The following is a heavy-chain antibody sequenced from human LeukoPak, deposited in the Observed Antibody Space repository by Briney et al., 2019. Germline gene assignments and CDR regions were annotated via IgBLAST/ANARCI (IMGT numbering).Heavy chain of an antibody. D-gene: IGHD1-1*01. V-gene: IGHV1-46*01. CDR1: EDTFTYYH. CDR3: AINWNDAYFDY. J-gene: IGHJ4*02. Sequence: ASVKVSCKASEDTFTYYHIHWVRQAPGQGVEWMGAVYATGGTTINTQNFQGRVTMTRDTSTGTVYMELSSLRFEDTAMYYCAINWNDAYFDYWGQGTLVTVSS. CDR2: VYATGGTT.